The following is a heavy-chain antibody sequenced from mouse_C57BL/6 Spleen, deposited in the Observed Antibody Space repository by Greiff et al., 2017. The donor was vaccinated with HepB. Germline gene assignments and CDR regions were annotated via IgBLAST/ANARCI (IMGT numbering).Heavy chain of an antibody. CDR1: GFNIKDDY. CDR3: TNCPGFAY. Sequence: VQLQQSGAELVRPGASVKLSCTASGFNIKDDYMHWVKQRPEQGLEWIGWIDPENGDTEYASKFQGKATITADTSSNTAYLQLSSLTSEDTAVYYCTNCPGFAYWGQVTLVTVSA. CDR2: IDPENGDT. J-gene: IGHJ3*01. V-gene: IGHV14-4*01.